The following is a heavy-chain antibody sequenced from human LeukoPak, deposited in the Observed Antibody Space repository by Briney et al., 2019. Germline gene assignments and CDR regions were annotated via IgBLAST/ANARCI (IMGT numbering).Heavy chain of an antibody. CDR1: GYTFTGYY. D-gene: IGHD2-2*01. CDR2: INPNSGGT. J-gene: IGHJ3*02. CDR3: ARDLIPGYSSSSDAFDI. V-gene: IGHV1-2*02. Sequence: ASVKVSCKASGYTFTGYYMHWVRQAPGQGLEWMGWINPNSGGTNYAQKFQGRVTMTRDTSISTAYMELSRLTSDDAAVYYCARDLIPGYSSSSDAFDIWGQGTMVTVSS.